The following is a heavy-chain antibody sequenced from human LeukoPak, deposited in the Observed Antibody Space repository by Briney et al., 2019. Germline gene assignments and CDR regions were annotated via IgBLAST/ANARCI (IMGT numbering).Heavy chain of an antibody. J-gene: IGHJ4*02. CDR1: GDSVSSINGA. Sequence: SQTLSLTCAISGDSVSSINGAWNWIRQSPSRGLEWLGRTYYRSKWYNDYAVSMRGRITINPDTSKNQFSLQLNSVTPEDTAVYYCARDVATSGWYTFDYWGQGTLVTVSS. D-gene: IGHD6-19*01. V-gene: IGHV6-1*01. CDR3: ARDVATSGWYTFDY. CDR2: TYYRSKWYN.